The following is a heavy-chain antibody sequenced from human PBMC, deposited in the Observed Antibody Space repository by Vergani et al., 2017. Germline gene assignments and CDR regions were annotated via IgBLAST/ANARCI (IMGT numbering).Heavy chain of an antibody. V-gene: IGHV5-10-1*01. Sequence: EVQLGQSGAEVKKPGESLRISCTRSGYSFTSYWNSWVRQMPGKGLEWMGRIDPSDSYTNYSPSFQGHVTISADKSISTAYLQWSSLKASDTAMYYCAGXDCSSTSCYPFYYYYYYCMDVWGQGTTVTVSS. CDR2: IDPSDSYT. J-gene: IGHJ6*02. CDR1: GYSFTSYW. CDR3: AGXDCSSTSCYPFYYYYYYCMDV. D-gene: IGHD2-2*01.